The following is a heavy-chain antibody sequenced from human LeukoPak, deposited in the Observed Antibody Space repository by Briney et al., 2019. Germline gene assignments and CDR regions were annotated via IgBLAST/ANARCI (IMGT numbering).Heavy chain of an antibody. CDR1: GFTFSSFG. CDR2: IWYDGSNK. CDR3: ARGDSSGYHYYGMDV. J-gene: IGHJ6*02. D-gene: IGHD3-22*01. V-gene: IGHV3-33*01. Sequence: GRSLRLSCAASGFTFSSFGMHWVRQAPGKGLEWLAVIWYDGSNKNYGDSVKGRFTISRDNSKNTLYLQMNSLRAEDTALYYCARGDSSGYHYYGMDVWGQGTTVTVSS.